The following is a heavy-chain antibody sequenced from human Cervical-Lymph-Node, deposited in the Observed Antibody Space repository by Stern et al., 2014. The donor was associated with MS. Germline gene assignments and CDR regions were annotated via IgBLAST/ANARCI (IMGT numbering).Heavy chain of an antibody. CDR1: GFTVSNNY. V-gene: IGHV3-66*02. J-gene: IGHJ4*02. CDR3: ATRNIGTRGY. CDR2: IDSGGNT. Sequence: EVQLEESGGGLVQPGGSLRLSCAASGFTVSNNYMTWVRQGPGMGLEWVSLIDSGGNTYYADSVKGRFTISRDNSKNTLYLQMNSLRPEDTAVYYCATRNIGTRGYWGQGALVTVSS. D-gene: IGHD6-6*01.